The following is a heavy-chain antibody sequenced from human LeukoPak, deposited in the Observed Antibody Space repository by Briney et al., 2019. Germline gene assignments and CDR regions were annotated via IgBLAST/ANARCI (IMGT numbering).Heavy chain of an antibody. J-gene: IGHJ4*02. CDR1: GFTFSSYW. CDR2: ISYDGSNK. CDR3: LSYGSGSGGFDY. D-gene: IGHD3-10*01. Sequence: GGSLRLSCAASGFTFSSYWMSWVRQAPGKGLEWVAVISYDGSNKYYADSVKGRFTISRDNSKNTLYLQMNSLRAEDTAVYYCLSYGSGSGGFDYWGQGTLVTVSS. V-gene: IGHV3-30-3*01.